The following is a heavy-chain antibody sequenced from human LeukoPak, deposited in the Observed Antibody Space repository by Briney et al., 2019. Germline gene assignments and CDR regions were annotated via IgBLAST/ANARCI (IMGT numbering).Heavy chain of an antibody. D-gene: IGHD5-18*01. V-gene: IGHV4-4*07. CDR3: ARSRRTTMFTRFDY. CDR1: GGSISNYY. CDR2: INTSGST. J-gene: IGHJ4*02. Sequence: PSETLSLTCTVSGGSISNYYWSWIRQPAGKGLEWIGRINTSGSTDYNPSLKSRVTMSVDTSKNQFSLKLSSLTAADTAVYYCARSRRTTMFTRFDYCGQGTLVTVSS.